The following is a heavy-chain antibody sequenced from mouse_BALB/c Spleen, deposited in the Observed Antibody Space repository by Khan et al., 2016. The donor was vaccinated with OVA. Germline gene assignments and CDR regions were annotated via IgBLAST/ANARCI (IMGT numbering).Heavy chain of an antibody. CDR1: GFTFSRYS. CDR3: ASHLTGSFAY. J-gene: IGHJ3*01. CDR2: ISSDGHST. D-gene: IGHD4-1*01. V-gene: IGHV5-6*01. Sequence: EVELVESGGDLVKPGGSLKLSCAASGFTFSRYSMSWVRQPPDKRLAWVATISSDGHSTYYPDSVKGRFTISRATAKHTLYLQMSSLQSEDTDMYYCASHLTGSFAYWGQGTLVTVAA.